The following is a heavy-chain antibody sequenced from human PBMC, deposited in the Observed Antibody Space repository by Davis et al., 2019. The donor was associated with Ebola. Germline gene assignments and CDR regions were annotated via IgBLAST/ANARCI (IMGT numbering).Heavy chain of an antibody. Sequence: AASVKVSCKASGFTLSNYAIHWVRQAPGQRLEWMGWVHGGNGNTEYSQKFQGRVTITRDTSASTTYMELSSLRSEDTAVYFCARDEFDYWGQGTLVTVSS. J-gene: IGHJ4*02. V-gene: IGHV1-3*01. CDR3: ARDEFDY. CDR1: GFTLSNYA. CDR2: VHGGNGNT.